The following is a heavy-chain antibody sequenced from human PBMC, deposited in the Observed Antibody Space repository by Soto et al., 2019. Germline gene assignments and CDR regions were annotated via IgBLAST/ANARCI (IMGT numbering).Heavy chain of an antibody. J-gene: IGHJ4*02. Sequence: ASVKVSCKASGYTFTHYYIHWVRQAPGQGLEWMGIINPNGGVTTYAQKFRAGFTMTRDTSTSTVYMELSSLRSEDSAVYYCATSVNSAMAFDYWGQGTLVTVAS. CDR1: GYTFTHYY. CDR2: INPNGGVT. CDR3: ATSVNSAMAFDY. V-gene: IGHV1-46*01. D-gene: IGHD5-18*01.